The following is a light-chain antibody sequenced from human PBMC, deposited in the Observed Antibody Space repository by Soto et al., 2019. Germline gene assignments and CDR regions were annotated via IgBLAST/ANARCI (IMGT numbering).Light chain of an antibody. Sequence: DIQMTQSPSTLSASVGDRVTITCRASQSISSWLAWYQQKPGKAPKLLIYKASSLGSGVPSRFSGSGSGTEFTLNISSLQPDDFAIYYCQQYNSHSSYTFGQGTKLEIK. CDR2: KAS. J-gene: IGKJ2*01. V-gene: IGKV1-5*03. CDR3: QQYNSHSSYT. CDR1: QSISSW.